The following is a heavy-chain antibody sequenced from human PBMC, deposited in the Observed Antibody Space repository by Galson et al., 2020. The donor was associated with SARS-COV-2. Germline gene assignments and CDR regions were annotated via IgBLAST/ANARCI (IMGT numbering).Heavy chain of an antibody. Sequence: GESLKIFCKGSGYSFTSYWIGWVRQMPGKGLEWMGIIYPGDSDTRYNPSFQGQVTISADKSIGTAYLQWSSLKASDTAMYYCAMNPDYYDSSGPHAFDIWGQGTMVTVSS. D-gene: IGHD3-22*01. J-gene: IGHJ3*02. CDR3: AMNPDYYDSSGPHAFDI. CDR1: GYSFTSYW. V-gene: IGHV5-51*01. CDR2: IYPGDSDT.